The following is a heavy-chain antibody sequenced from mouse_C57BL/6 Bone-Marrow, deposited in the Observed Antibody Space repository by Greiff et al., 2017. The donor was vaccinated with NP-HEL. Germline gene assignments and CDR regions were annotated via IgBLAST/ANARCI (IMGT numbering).Heavy chain of an antibody. CDR2: IDPSDSYT. Sequence: QVQLQQPGAELVMPGASVKLSCKASGYTFTSYWMHWVKQRPGQGLEWIGEIDPSDSYTNYNQKFKGKSTLTVDKSSSTAYMQLSSLTSEYSAVYYCARKVIFITTVVGYWYFDVWGTGTTVTVSS. J-gene: IGHJ1*03. V-gene: IGHV1-69*01. CDR3: ARKVIFITTVVGYWYFDV. CDR1: GYTFTSYW. D-gene: IGHD1-1*01.